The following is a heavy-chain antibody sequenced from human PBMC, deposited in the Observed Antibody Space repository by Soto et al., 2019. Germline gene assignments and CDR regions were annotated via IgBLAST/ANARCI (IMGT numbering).Heavy chain of an antibody. V-gene: IGHV3-23*01. J-gene: IGHJ5*02. D-gene: IGHD1-1*01. CDR1: GFTFSSYA. CDR3: AKGGAQLLHYNWIGVDP. CDR2: ISGSGGST. Sequence: GGSLRLSCAASGFTFSSYAMSWVRQAPGKGLEWVSAISGSGGSTYYADSVKGRFTISRDNSKNTLYLQMNSLRAEDTAVYYCAKGGAQLLHYNWIGVDPWGQGTLVTVSS.